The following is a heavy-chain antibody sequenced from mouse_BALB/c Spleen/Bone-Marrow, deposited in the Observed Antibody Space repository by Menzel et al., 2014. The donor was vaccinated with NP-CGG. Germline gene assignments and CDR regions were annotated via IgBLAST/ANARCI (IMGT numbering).Heavy chain of an antibody. J-gene: IGHJ4*01. CDR3: IRDNHGAMDY. D-gene: IGHD1-2*01. CDR1: GFTFSNYW. Sequence: EVQLVESGGGLVQPGGSMKLSCVASGFTFSNYWMNWVRQSPEKGLEWVAEIRLRSNNYATHYAESVKGRFTVSRDDSKSSVYLQMNNLRAEDTGIYSCIRDNHGAMDYWGQGTSVTVSS. CDR2: IRLRSNNYAT. V-gene: IGHV6-6*02.